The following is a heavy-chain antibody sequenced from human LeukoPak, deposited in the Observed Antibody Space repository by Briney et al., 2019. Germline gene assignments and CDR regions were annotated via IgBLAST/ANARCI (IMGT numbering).Heavy chain of an antibody. V-gene: IGHV3-74*01. CDR2: IHSDGSST. D-gene: IGHD4-17*01. J-gene: IGHJ4*02. CDR3: ARDYGEGGYYFDY. Sequence: GGSLRLSCAASGFTFSTYWMHWVRQAPGKGLVWVSRIHSDGSSTSYADSVRGRFTISRDNAKNTLYLQMNSLRAEDTAVYYCARDYGEGGYYFDYWGQGTLVTVSS. CDR1: GFTFSTYW.